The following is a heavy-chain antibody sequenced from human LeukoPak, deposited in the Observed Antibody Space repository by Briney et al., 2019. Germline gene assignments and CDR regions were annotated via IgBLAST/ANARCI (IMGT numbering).Heavy chain of an antibody. Sequence: SETLSLTCTVSGGSISSYYWSWIRQSPGKGLECIGYIHYTGSTNYNPSLKSRVTISVETSKNQFSLKLKSVTAADTAVYYCAREGLAARRGGFDIWGQGTVATVSS. J-gene: IGHJ3*02. CDR3: AREGLAARRGGFDI. CDR2: IHYTGST. D-gene: IGHD6-6*01. V-gene: IGHV4-59*01. CDR1: GGSISSYY.